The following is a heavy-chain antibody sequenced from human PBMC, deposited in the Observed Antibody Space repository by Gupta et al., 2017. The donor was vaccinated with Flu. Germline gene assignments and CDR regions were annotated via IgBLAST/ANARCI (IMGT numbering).Heavy chain of an antibody. CDR1: GDTVSSYA. D-gene: IGHD6-6*01. J-gene: IGHJ4*01. CDR2: ISVSGGSA. V-gene: IGHV3-23*01. CDR3: AKDMSGSSSSMVDY. Sequence: PCASLRLSFAACGDTVSSYAMSWVRQAPGKVLEWVSVISVSGGSAYYADSCTGRFTVSRDNSKNTLHLQMSSLRAEDTAVYSCAKDMSGSSSSMVDYGCHVTMITVSS.